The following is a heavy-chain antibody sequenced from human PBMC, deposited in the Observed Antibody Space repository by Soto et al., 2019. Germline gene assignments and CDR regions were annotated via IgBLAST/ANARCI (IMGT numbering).Heavy chain of an antibody. J-gene: IGHJ4*02. CDR3: ARSIGSGGVMGGFDF. D-gene: IGHD3-16*01. CDR2: IIPIFDTP. V-gene: IGHV1-69*01. Sequence: QVQLVQSGVEVKKPGSAVKVSCKASGGTFKMYAMNWVRQAPGQGLEWIGGIIPIFDTPKYAQQFQGRVTITVDESTDTAYMELGSLRSEDAAIYYCARSIGSGGVMGGFDFWGQGTQVNVSS. CDR1: GGTFKMYA.